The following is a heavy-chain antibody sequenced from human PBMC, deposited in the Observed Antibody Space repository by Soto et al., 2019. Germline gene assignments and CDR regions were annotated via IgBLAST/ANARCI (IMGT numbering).Heavy chain of an antibody. CDR1: GYSFTSYW. J-gene: IGHJ4*02. CDR3: ARQFSTYYYDSSGLAY. CDR2: IYPGDSDT. Sequence: PGESLKISCKGSGYSFTSYWFGWVRQMPGKGLEWMGIIYPGDSDTRYSPSFQGQVTISADKSISTAYLQWSSLKASDTAMYYCARQFSTYYYDSSGLAYWGQGTLVTVSS. D-gene: IGHD3-22*01. V-gene: IGHV5-51*01.